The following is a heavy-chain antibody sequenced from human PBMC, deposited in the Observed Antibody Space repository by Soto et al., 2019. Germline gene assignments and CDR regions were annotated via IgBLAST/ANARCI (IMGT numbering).Heavy chain of an antibody. V-gene: IGHV1-69*13. CDR3: ARDLRFLEWLSRPHYGMDV. Sequence: ASVKVSSKASGGTFSSYAISWVRQAPGQGLEWMGGIIPIFGTANYAQKFQGRVTITADESTSTAYMELSSLRSEDTAVYYCARDLRFLEWLSRPHYGMDVWGQGTTVTVSS. CDR1: GGTFSSYA. J-gene: IGHJ6*02. D-gene: IGHD3-3*01. CDR2: IIPIFGTA.